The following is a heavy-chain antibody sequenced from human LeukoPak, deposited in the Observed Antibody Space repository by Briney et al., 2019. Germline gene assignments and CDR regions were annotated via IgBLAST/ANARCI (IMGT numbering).Heavy chain of an antibody. CDR1: GYSFSNND. CDR2: MSPNSGNT. V-gene: IGHV1-8*01. Sequence: ASVKVFCKASGYSFSNNDINWVRQTTGQGLEWMGWMSPNSGNTGYAQKFQGRITMTKNTSISTAYMELSSLRSEDTAVYYCARDQSRGYGFDYWGQGTLVTVSS. J-gene: IGHJ4*02. D-gene: IGHD5-12*01. CDR3: ARDQSRGYGFDY.